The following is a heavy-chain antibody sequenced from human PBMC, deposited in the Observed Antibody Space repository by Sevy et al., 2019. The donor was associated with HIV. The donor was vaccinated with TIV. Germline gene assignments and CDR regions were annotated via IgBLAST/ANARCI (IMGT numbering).Heavy chain of an antibody. CDR1: GFTFDDYA. V-gene: IGHV3-9*01. Sequence: GGSLRLSCAASGFTFDDYAMHWVRQAPGKGLEWVSAISWNSGSIGYADSVKGRFTISRDNAKNSLYLQMNSLRAEDTALYYCAKDQGKQLANYYYYGMDVWGQGTTVTVSS. CDR2: ISWNSGSI. CDR3: AKDQGKQLANYYYYGMDV. D-gene: IGHD6-13*01. J-gene: IGHJ6*02.